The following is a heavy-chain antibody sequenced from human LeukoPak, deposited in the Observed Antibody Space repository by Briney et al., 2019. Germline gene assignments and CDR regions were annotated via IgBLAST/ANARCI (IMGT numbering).Heavy chain of an antibody. CDR2: IHDSGST. V-gene: IGHV4-59*01. CDR3: ARGRWLQLPDY. J-gene: IGHJ4*02. Sequence: SETLSLTCTVSGGSISGYYWSWIRQAPGKGLEWIGYIHDSGSTDYNPSLKSRVTISIDTSRNQFSLRVSSVTAADTAVYYCARGRWLQLPDYWGQGALVTVPS. CDR1: GGSISGYY. D-gene: IGHD5-24*01.